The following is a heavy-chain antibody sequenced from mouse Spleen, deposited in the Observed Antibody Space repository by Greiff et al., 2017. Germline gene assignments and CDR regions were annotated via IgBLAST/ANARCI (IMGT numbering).Heavy chain of an antibody. CDR1: GFTFSSYA. J-gene: IGHJ3*01. Sequence: EVMLVESGGGLVKPGGSLKLSCAASGFTFSSYAMSWVRQTPEKRLEWVAAINSNGGSTYYPDTVKDRFTISRDNAKNTLYLQMSSLRSEDTALYYCARHSNYYDGSYWFAYWGQGTLVTVSA. CDR2: INSNGGST. D-gene: IGHD1-1*01. V-gene: IGHV5-6-2*01. CDR3: ARHSNYYDGSYWFAY.